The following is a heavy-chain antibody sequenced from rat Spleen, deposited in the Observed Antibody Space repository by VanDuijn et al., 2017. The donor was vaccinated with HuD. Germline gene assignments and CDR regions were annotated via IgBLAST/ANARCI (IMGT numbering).Heavy chain of an antibody. CDR1: GFTFSTAW. V-gene: IGHV6-6*01. Sequence: EVQVLESGGGLVQPGNSLKLSCATSGFTFSTAWMYWYRQFPEKRLEWVARIKAKSNNYATDYTESVKGRFTISRDDSKSSIYLQMNNLKEEDTAIYYCASRYNSGVMDAWGQGASVTVSS. J-gene: IGHJ4*01. CDR3: ASRYNSGVMDA. CDR2: IKAKSNNYAT. D-gene: IGHD1-5*01.